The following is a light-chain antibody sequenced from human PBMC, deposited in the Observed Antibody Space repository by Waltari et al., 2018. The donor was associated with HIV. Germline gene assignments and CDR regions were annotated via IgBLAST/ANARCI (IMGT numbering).Light chain of an antibody. CDR3: SSYGDNNWVL. J-gene: IGLJ2*01. Sequence: QSALTQPPSASGSLGQSVTISCIGSSSDIGAYDSVFCFQQLPHKAPTLLLYEVTKRPAGVPGRFSGATSGNTCFLTGSGLQPNDTAAYFCSSYGDNNWVLFGGGTNLTVL. V-gene: IGLV2-8*01. CDR1: SSDIGAYDS. CDR2: EVT.